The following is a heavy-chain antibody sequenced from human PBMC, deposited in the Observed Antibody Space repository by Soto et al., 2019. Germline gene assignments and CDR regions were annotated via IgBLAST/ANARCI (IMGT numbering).Heavy chain of an antibody. CDR2: IYYSGST. D-gene: IGHD3-3*01. Sequence: SETLSLTCTVSGGSISSGGYYWSWIRQHPGKGLEWIGYIYYSGSTYYNPSLKSRVTISVDTSKNQFSLKLSSVTAADTAVYYCATTTEDDFWSGYYTGTPDYWGQGTLVTVSS. V-gene: IGHV4-31*03. CDR1: GGSISSGGYY. CDR3: ATTTEDDFWSGYYTGTPDY. J-gene: IGHJ4*02.